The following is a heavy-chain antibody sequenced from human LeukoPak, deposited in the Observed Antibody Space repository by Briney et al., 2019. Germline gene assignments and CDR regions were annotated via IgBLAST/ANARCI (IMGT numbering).Heavy chain of an antibody. CDR2: ISYDGSNK. CDR1: GLTFSSYG. D-gene: IGHD3-16*01. V-gene: IGHV3-30*18. CDR3: AKDYAPVIWGGYYGMDV. Sequence: PGRSLRLSCAASGLTFSSYGIHWVRQAPGKGLEWVAVISYDGSNKYYADSVKGRFTISRDNSKNTLYLQMNSLRAEDTAVYYCAKDYAPVIWGGYYGMDVWGQGTTVTVSS. J-gene: IGHJ6*02.